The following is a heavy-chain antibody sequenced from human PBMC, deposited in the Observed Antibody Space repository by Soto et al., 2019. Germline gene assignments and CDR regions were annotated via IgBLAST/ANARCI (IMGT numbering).Heavy chain of an antibody. CDR1: GGSISSEYFH. Sequence: SETLSLSCAVSGGSISSEYFHWTWIRQSPGKGLEWIGYIHYTGSIMYNPSFKSRLTMAVDTTKNQFSLQLTSVTAADTAVYFCAREDDGGDRDYYGLDVWGQGTTVTVSS. D-gene: IGHD3-16*01. CDR3: AREDDGGDRDYYGLDV. J-gene: IGHJ6*02. CDR2: IHYTGSI. V-gene: IGHV4-30-4*08.